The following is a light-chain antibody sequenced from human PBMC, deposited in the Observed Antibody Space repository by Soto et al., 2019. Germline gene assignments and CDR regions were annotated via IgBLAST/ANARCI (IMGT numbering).Light chain of an antibody. V-gene: IGLV2-8*01. Sequence: QSALTQPPSASGSPGQSVTISCTGTSSDVGGYNYVSWYQQHPGKAPKLMIYEVSKRPSGVPDRFSGSKSGNTASLTVSGLQAEDAADYYGSSYAGSTVVFGGGTKLTVL. J-gene: IGLJ2*01. CDR1: SSDVGGYNY. CDR3: SSYAGSTVV. CDR2: EVS.